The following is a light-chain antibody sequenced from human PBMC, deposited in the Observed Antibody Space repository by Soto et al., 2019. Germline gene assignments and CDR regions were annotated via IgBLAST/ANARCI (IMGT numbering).Light chain of an antibody. V-gene: IGKV1D-16*01. CDR3: QPYTIYPLT. CDR2: AAS. J-gene: IGKJ4*01. Sequence: QITQSPSSLSASVGDRVAITWRASQDINSYLACYQQKPGNDPKSLIYAASSLQTGVPSRFSGSESGTDFTLTINNLPPEDSATYYCQPYTIYPLTFGGGTTVEIQ. CDR1: QDINSY.